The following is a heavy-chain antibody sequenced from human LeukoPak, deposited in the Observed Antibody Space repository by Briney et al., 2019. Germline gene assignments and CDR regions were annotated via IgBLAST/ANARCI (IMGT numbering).Heavy chain of an antibody. CDR2: ISGSGGTT. J-gene: IGHJ4*02. D-gene: IGHD2-21*02. CDR3: AKGGAYCGGDCFLIYLDY. CDR1: GFTFNNYA. Sequence: GESLKISCAASGFTFNNYAMSWVRQAPGKGLEWVSTISGSGGTTYYADSVKGRFTISRDSSKNTLYLQMNSLRAEDTALYYCAKGGAYCGGDCFLIYLDYWGQGTLATVSS. V-gene: IGHV3-23*01.